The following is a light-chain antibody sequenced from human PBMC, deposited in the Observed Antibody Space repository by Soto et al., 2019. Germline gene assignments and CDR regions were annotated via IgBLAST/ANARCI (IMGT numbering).Light chain of an antibody. CDR1: QYISNT. CDR2: GAS. J-gene: IGKJ1*01. V-gene: IGKV3-15*01. Sequence: EIVMTQSPATLSVSPGERATLSCRASQYISNTLAWYQQKPGQAPRLLIYGASTRATGIPARFSGSGSGTELTLTISSLQSEDFAVYYCQHYNNWPPWTFGQGTKVEI. CDR3: QHYNNWPPWT.